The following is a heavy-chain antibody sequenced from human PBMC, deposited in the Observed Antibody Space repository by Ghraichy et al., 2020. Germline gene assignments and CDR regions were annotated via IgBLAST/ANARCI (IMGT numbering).Heavy chain of an antibody. CDR3: ARLGLWEEGATWKHFDL. CDR1: GGSISSSSYY. J-gene: IGHJ2*01. Sequence: SETLSLTCTVSGGSISSSSYYWGWIRQPPGKGLEWIGSIYYSGSTYYNPSLKSRVTISVDTSKNQFSLKLGYVTAADTAVYYWARLGLWEEGATWKHFDLWGRGTLVTVSS. CDR2: IYYSGST. D-gene: IGHD1-26*01. V-gene: IGHV4-39*01.